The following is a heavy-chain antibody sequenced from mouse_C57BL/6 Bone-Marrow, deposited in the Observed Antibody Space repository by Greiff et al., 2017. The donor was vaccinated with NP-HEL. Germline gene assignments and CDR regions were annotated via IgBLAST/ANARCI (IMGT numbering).Heavy chain of an antibody. D-gene: IGHD1-1*01. CDR2: ISSGGSYT. Sequence: EVKLVESGGDLVKPGGSLKLSCAASGFTFSSYGMSWVRQTPDKRLEWVATISSGGSYTYYPDSVKGRFTISRDNAKNTLYLQMSSLKSEDTAMYYCATFTTVVPYYAMDYWGQGTSVTVSS. J-gene: IGHJ4*01. CDR3: ATFTTVVPYYAMDY. V-gene: IGHV5-6*01. CDR1: GFTFSSYG.